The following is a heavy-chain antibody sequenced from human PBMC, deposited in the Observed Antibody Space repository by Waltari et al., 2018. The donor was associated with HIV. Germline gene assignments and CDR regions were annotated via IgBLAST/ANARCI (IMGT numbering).Heavy chain of an antibody. CDR2: IYYSGST. CDR1: GGSITSYY. V-gene: IGHV4-59*01. J-gene: IGHJ4*02. CDR3: ASRGMHYYDSSGYYS. D-gene: IGHD3-22*01. Sequence: QVLLQESGPGLVKPSETLSPICTVSGGSITSYYWSWIRQPPGKGLEWIGYIYYSGSTNYNPSLKSRATISVDTSKNQVSLKLSSVTAADTAVYYCASRGMHYYDSSGYYSWGQGTLVTVSS.